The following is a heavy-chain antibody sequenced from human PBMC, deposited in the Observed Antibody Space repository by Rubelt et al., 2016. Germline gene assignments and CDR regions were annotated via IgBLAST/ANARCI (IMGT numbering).Heavy chain of an antibody. CDR2: ISGSVRHT. V-gene: IGHV3-23*01. CDR1: RFTFSNYA. J-gene: IGHJ6*02. CDR3: ARARDYYYYHMDV. Sequence: EVQLLESGGDLVQPGGSLRLSCAASRFTFSNYAMSWVRQAPGKGPEWGSGISGSVRHTYLPASVQGRVTIPRDNSKKTRDLQRNSLRVEDTAVYYCARARDYYYYHMDVWGQGTTVTVSS.